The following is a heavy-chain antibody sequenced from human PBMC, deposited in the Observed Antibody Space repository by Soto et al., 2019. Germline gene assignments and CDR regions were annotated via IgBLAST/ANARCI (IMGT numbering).Heavy chain of an antibody. J-gene: IGHJ6*02. CDR2: ISGSGGST. D-gene: IGHD2-15*01. CDR1: GFTFSSYA. CDR3: SKDLGYCSGGSCFDYYYYGMDV. V-gene: IGHV3-23*01. Sequence: GGSLRLSCAASGFTFSSYAMSWVRQAPGKGLEWVSAISGSGGSTYYADSVKGRFTISRDNSKNTLYLQMNSLRAEDTAVYYCSKDLGYCSGGSCFDYYYYGMDVRGQGTTVTVSS.